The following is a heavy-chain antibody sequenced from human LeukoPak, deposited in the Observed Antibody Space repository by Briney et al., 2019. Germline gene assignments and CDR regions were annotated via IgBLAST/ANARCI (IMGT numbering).Heavy chain of an antibody. J-gene: IGHJ4*02. CDR2: ISSDGSNK. CDR3: ANENYYDSSAYLDY. D-gene: IGHD3-22*01. V-gene: IGHV3-30*18. CDR1: EFTFSSYG. Sequence: GGALRLSCAASEFTFSSYGMHWGRQAPGKGLGRVAVISSDGSNKYYADSVKGRFTLSRGKSKNTLYLQMNSLRAEDTAVYYCANENYYDSSAYLDYWGQGALVTV.